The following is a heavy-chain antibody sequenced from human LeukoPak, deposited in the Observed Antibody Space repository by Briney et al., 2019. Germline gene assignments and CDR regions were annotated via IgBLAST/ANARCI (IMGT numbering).Heavy chain of an antibody. D-gene: IGHD5-18*01. Sequence: PGGSLRLSCAASGFTFSSYWMSWVRQAPGEGLEWVANIKQDGSEKYYVDSVKGRFTISRDNAKNSLYLQMNSLRAEDTAVYYCARDRAWIQLWLPYYYYGMDVWGQGTTVTVSS. CDR1: GFTFSSYW. CDR3: ARDRAWIQLWLPYYYYGMDV. J-gene: IGHJ6*02. V-gene: IGHV3-7*01. CDR2: IKQDGSEK.